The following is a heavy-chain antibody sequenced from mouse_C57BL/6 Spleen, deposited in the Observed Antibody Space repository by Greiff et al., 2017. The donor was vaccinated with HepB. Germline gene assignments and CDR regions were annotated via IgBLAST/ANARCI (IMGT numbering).Heavy chain of an antibody. J-gene: IGHJ3*01. V-gene: IGHV1-15*01. CDR1: GYTFTDYE. Sequence: VQLQQSGAELVRPGASVTLSCKASGYTFTDYEMHWVKQTPVHGLEWIGAIDPETGGTAYNQKFKGKAILTADKSSSTAYMELSSLTSEDSAVYYGTGRGFAYWGQGTLVTVSA. CDR3: TGRGFAY. CDR2: IDPETGGT.